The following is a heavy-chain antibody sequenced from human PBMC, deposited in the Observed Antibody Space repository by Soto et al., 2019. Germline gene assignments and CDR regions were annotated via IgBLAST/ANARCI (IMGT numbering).Heavy chain of an antibody. CDR3: ARDIPEHSGYSSGGDWFDP. CDR1: GDSINNYY. V-gene: IGHV4-4*07. D-gene: IGHD6-19*01. J-gene: IGHJ5*02. Sequence: PSETLSRTCSVSGDSINNYYWNWVRQPAGKGLEWIGRVWTAGYANYNPSLSGRVAMSIDTSKNQFSLKLSSVTAADTAVYYCARDIPEHSGYSSGGDWFDPWGQGTLVTVSS. CDR2: VWTAGYA.